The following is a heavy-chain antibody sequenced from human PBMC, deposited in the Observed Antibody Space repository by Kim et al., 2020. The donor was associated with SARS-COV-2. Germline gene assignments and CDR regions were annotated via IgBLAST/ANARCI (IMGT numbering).Heavy chain of an antibody. CDR2: IKSKTDGGTT. Sequence: GGSLRLSCAASGFTFINAWMSWVRQAPGKGLEWVGRIKSKTDGGTTDYSAPVKGRFTISRDDSKNTLYMHMNSLKTEDTAVYYCTTITPDGYFFNYWGQGTLVTVSS. CDR3: TTITPDGYFFNY. J-gene: IGHJ4*02. CDR1: GFTFINAW. V-gene: IGHV3-15*01. D-gene: IGHD3-22*01.